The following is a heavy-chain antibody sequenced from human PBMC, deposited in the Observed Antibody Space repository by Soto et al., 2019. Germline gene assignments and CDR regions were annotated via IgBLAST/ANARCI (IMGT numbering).Heavy chain of an antibody. CDR1: GGTFSSYA. V-gene: IGHV1-69*13. J-gene: IGHJ5*02. CDR3: ARDVGYCSSTSCYYWFDP. CDR2: IIPIFGTA. D-gene: IGHD2-2*01. Sequence: GASVKVSCKASGGTFSSYAISWVRQAPGQGLEWMGGIIPIFGTANYAQKFQGRVTITADESTSTAYMELSSVTAADTAVYYCARDVGYCSSTSCYYWFDPWGQGTLVTVSS.